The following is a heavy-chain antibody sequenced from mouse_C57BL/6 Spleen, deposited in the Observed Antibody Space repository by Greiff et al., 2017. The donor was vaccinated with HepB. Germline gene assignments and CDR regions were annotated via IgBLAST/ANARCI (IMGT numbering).Heavy chain of an antibody. V-gene: IGHV5-17*01. CDR2: ISSGSSTI. D-gene: IGHD2-4*01. CDR3: ARGFYDYDWFAY. J-gene: IGHJ3*01. Sequence: EVMLVESGGGLVKPGGSLKLSCAASGFTFSDYGMHWVRQAPEKGLEWVAYISSGSSTIYYADTVKGRFTISRDNAKNTLFLQMTSLMSEDTAMYYCARGFYDYDWFAYWGQGTLVTVSA. CDR1: GFTFSDYG.